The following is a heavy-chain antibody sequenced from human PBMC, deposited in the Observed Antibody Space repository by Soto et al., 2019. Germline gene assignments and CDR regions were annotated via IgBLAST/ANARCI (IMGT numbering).Heavy chain of an antibody. CDR1: GFNFGDYY. J-gene: IGHJ2*01. CDR2: VSSSGSYT. V-gene: IGHV3-11*06. Sequence: PGGSLRLSCAVSGFNFGDYYMAWIRQAPGKGLEWVSFVSSSGSYTKYSATVGGPLTVSRANGRNSLHLQLNSLRVEDTAVYYCARLRVRVNWYFDLWGRGTWVTVSP. CDR3: ARLRVRVNWYFDL. D-gene: IGHD3-3*01.